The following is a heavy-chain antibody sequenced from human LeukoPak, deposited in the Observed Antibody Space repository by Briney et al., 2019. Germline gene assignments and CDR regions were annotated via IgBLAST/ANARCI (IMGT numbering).Heavy chain of an antibody. CDR1: GFTFSSYA. CDR2: ISSNGGST. V-gene: IGHV3-64*01. J-gene: IGHJ4*02. D-gene: IGHD6-6*01. Sequence: PGGSLRLSCAASGFTFSSYAMSWVRQAPGKGLEWVSAISSNGGSTYYANSVKGRFTISRDNSKNTLYLQMGSLRAEDMAVYYCARGQQLVGVNYWGQGTLVTVSS. CDR3: ARGQQLVGVNY.